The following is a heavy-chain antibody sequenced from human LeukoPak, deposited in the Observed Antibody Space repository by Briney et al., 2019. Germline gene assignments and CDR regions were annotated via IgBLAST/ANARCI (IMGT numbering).Heavy chain of an antibody. Sequence: ASVKVSCKASGYTFTSYDINWVRQATGQGLEWMGWMNPNSGNAGYAQKFQGRVTMTRNTSISTAYMELSNLRPEDTAVYYCARETRLRWTDYWGQGTLVTVSS. CDR1: GYTFTSYD. V-gene: IGHV1-8*01. CDR3: ARETRLRWTDY. D-gene: IGHD5-24*01. J-gene: IGHJ4*02. CDR2: MNPNSGNA.